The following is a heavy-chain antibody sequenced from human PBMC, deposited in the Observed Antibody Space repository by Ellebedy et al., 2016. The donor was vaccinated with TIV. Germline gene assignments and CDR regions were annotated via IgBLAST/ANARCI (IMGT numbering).Heavy chain of an antibody. CDR1: GGSISSYY. D-gene: IGHD5-12*01. CDR3: ASGLRGAFDI. Sequence: SETLSLXCTVSGGSISSYYWSWIRQPPGKGLEWIGYIYYSGSTNYNPSLKSRVTISVDTSKNQFSLKLSSVTAADTAVYYCASGLRGAFDIWGQGTMVTVSS. CDR2: IYYSGST. V-gene: IGHV4-59*13. J-gene: IGHJ3*02.